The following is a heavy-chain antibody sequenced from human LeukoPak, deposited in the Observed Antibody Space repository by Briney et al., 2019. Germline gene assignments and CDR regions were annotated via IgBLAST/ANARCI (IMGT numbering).Heavy chain of an antibody. CDR2: ISSSSSYI. D-gene: IGHD2-2*01. CDR1: GFTFNSYS. V-gene: IGHV3-21*01. Sequence: GGSLRLSCAASGFTFNSYSMNWVRQAPGKGLEWVSSISSSSSYIYYADSVKGRFTISRDNAKNSLYLQMNSLRAEDTAVYYCARDANIVVVPAASSYYYGMDVWGQGTTVTVSS. J-gene: IGHJ6*02. CDR3: ARDANIVVVPAASSYYYGMDV.